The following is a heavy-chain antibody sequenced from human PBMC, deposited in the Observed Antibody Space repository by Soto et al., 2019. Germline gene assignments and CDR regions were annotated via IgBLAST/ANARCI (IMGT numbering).Heavy chain of an antibody. J-gene: IGHJ6*02. CDR2: INPNSGGT. CDR3: ARDLEGYYDSSGYRPYYYGMDV. Sequence: QVQLVQSGPEVKKPGASVKVSCKASGYTFTGYYMHRVRQAPGQGLEWMGWINPNSGGTNYAQKFQGWVTMTRDTSISTAYMELSRLRSDDTAVYYCARDLEGYYDSSGYRPYYYGMDVWGQGTTVTVSS. CDR1: GYTFTGYY. V-gene: IGHV1-2*04. D-gene: IGHD3-22*01.